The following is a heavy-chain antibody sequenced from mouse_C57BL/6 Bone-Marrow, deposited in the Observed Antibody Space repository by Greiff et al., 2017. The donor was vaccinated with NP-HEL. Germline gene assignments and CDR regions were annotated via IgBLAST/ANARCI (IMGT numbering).Heavy chain of an antibody. J-gene: IGHJ3*01. CDR2: IHPNSGST. V-gene: IGHV1-64*01. CDR1: GYTFTSYW. CDR3: AKKGSGYWFAY. D-gene: IGHD3-2*02. Sequence: VQLQQPGAELVKPGASVKLSCKASGYTFTSYWMHWVKQRPGQGLEWIGMIHPNSGSTNYNEKFKSKATLTVDKSSSTAYMQLSSLTSEDSAVYYCAKKGSGYWFAYWGQGTLVTVSA.